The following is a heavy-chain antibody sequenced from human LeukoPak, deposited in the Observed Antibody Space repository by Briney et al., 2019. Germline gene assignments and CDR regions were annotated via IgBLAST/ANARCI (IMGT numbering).Heavy chain of an antibody. D-gene: IGHD3-22*01. J-gene: IGHJ4*02. V-gene: IGHV3-23*01. Sequence: GGSLRLSCVASGFTFSNYGMSWVRQAPGKGLERVSGISDSGGITYYADSVKSRFTISRDNSKNTLYLQMNSLRAEDTAVYYCVKFTTTSYFDYWGQGTLVTVSS. CDR3: VKFTTTSYFDY. CDR2: ISDSGGIT. CDR1: GFTFSNYG.